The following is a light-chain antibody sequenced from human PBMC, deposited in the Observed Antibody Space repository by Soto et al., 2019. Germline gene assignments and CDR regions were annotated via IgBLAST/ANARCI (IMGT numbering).Light chain of an antibody. CDR3: QQYNSYWT. J-gene: IGKJ1*01. V-gene: IGKV1-5*01. Sequence: DVHMSQSPSALSASVLDRARITFRSIQSISSWLAWYQQKPGKAPKLLIYDGSTLQSGVPARFSGRGSGTEFTLTISSLQPDDFATYFCQQYNSYWTFGQGTKVDIK. CDR1: QSISSW. CDR2: DGS.